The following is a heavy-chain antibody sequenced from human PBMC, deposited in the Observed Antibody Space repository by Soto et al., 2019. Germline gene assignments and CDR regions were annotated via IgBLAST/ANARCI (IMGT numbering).Heavy chain of an antibody. D-gene: IGHD2-15*01. Sequence: ASVKVSCKASGYIFASYEINWVRQATGQGLEWMGWMNPNKGFTGYAQKFQGRVTMTRDTSTNTAYMELSGLRSDDTAVYYCARGRSGGLGYWGQRTLVTVSS. CDR2: MNPNKGFT. V-gene: IGHV1-8*01. J-gene: IGHJ4*02. CDR3: ARGRSGGLGY. CDR1: GYIFASYE.